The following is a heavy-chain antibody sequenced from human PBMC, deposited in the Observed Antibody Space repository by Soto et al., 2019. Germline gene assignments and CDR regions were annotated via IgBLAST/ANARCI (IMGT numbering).Heavy chain of an antibody. J-gene: IGHJ4*02. V-gene: IGHV3-23*01. D-gene: IGHD3-10*01. Sequence: PGGSLRLSCAASGFTFSSYAMSWVRQAPGKGLEWVSAISGSGVSTYYADSVKGRFTISRDNSKNTLYLQMNSLRAEDTAVYYCAKRITMVRGSYSPDYWGQGTLVTVSS. CDR2: ISGSGVST. CDR3: AKRITMVRGSYSPDY. CDR1: GFTFSSYA.